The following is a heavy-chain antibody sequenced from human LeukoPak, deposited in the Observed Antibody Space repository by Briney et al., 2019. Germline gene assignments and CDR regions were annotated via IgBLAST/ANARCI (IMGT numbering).Heavy chain of an antibody. CDR3: AIRPLGYCSGGTCRDY. CDR1: GVSSSSYY. J-gene: IGHJ4*02. V-gene: IGHV4-59*01. CDR2: VHYIGST. Sequence: SETLSLTCTVYGVSSSSYYWTWIRQPPGKGMEWIGCVHYIGSTKYNPSLGSRVTISLDASKKQFSLRLSSVTAADTATYYCAIRPLGYCSGGTCRDYWGQGTLVTVSS. D-gene: IGHD2-15*01.